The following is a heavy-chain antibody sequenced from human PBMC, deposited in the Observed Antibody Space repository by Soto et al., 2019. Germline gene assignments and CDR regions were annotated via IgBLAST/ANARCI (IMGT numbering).Heavy chain of an antibody. CDR1: GYTFICYY. CDR3: ARERTSYYYDSSGSSV. Sequence: GGSVKVSCKASGYTFICYYMHWGRQAPGQGLEWMGIINPSGGSTSYAQKFQGRVTMTRDTSTSTVYMELSSLRSEDTAVYYCARERTSYYYDSSGSSVWGQGTLVTVSS. D-gene: IGHD3-22*01. CDR2: INPSGGST. J-gene: IGHJ4*02. V-gene: IGHV1-46*01.